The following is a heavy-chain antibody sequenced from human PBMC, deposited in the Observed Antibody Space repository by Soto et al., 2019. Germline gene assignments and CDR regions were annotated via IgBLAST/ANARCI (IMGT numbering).Heavy chain of an antibody. CDR1: GFTVSSNY. D-gene: IGHD3-22*01. CDR2: IYSGGST. V-gene: IGHV3-66*01. CDR3: ARDRSYYDNNSGYLY. J-gene: IGHJ4*02. Sequence: GGSLRLSCGASGFTVSSNYMSWVRQAPGKGLEWVSVIYSGGSTYYADSVKGRFTISRDNVKNTVYLQMNSLRAEDTAVYYCARDRSYYDNNSGYLYWGQGTLVTVSS.